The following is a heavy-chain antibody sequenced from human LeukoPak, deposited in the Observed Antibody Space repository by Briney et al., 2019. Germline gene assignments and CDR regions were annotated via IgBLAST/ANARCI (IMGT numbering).Heavy chain of an antibody. J-gene: IGHJ3*02. CDR3: AGSGSYGDDAFDI. Sequence: ASVKVSCKASGYTFTSYTMNWVRQAPGQGLEWMGWINPNSGGTNYAQKFQGRVTMTRDTSISTAYMELSRLRSDDTAVYYCAGSGSYGDDAFDIWGQGTMVTVSS. CDR1: GYTFTSYT. V-gene: IGHV1-2*02. D-gene: IGHD1-26*01. CDR2: INPNSGGT.